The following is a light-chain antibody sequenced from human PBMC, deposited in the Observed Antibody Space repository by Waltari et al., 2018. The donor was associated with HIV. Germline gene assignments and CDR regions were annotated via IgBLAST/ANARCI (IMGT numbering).Light chain of an antibody. CDR1: STDSRFYQS. Sequence: QSALTQPASVSGCLGQSINISCTGISTDSRFYQSVSWYQQYPGKIPRLIIFDLNNRPSGVSDHFSGSRSGNSASLTFSGLQSGDEAHYYCASNRLDYTLIFGGGTKLTVL. V-gene: IGLV2-14*03. J-gene: IGLJ2*01. CDR2: DLN. CDR3: ASNRLDYTLI.